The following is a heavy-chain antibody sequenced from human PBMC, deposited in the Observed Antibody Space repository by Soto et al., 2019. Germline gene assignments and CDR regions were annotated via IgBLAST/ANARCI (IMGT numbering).Heavy chain of an antibody. Sequence: QVQLVEYGGGVVQPGRSLRLSCAASGFTFSSYGMHWVRQAPGKGLEWVAGISYDGSNKYYADSVKGRFTISRDNSKNTLYLQMNSLRAEDTAVYYCAKDEHIVVVTAPHHWGQGTLVTVSS. CDR3: AKDEHIVVVTAPHH. CDR2: ISYDGSNK. CDR1: GFTFSSYG. D-gene: IGHD2-21*02. J-gene: IGHJ5*02. V-gene: IGHV3-30*18.